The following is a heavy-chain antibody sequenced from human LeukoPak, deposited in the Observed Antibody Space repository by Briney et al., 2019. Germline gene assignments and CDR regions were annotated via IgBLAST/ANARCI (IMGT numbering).Heavy chain of an antibody. CDR2: ISSSSSTI. D-gene: IGHD5-18*01. V-gene: IGHV3-48*01. Sequence: PGGSLRLSCAASGFTFSSYAMSWVRQAPGKGLEWVSYISSSSSTIYYADSVKGRFTISRDNAKNSLYLQMNSLRAEDTAVYYCATQLGIQLLADAFDIWGQGTMVTVSS. CDR3: ATQLGIQLLADAFDI. CDR1: GFTFSSYA. J-gene: IGHJ3*02.